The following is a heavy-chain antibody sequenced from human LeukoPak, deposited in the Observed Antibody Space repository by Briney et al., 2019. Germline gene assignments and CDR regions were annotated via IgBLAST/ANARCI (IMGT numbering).Heavy chain of an antibody. CDR2: ISGSGGST. J-gene: IGHJ4*02. V-gene: IGHV3-23*01. D-gene: IGHD2-2*01. Sequence: GGSLRLSCAASGFTFSSYGMTWVRQAPGKGLEWVSAISGSGGSTYYADSVKGRFTISRDNSKNTLYLQMNSLRAEDTAVYYCAKGPGRYCSSTSCYFDYWGQGTLVTVSS. CDR1: GFTFSSYG. CDR3: AKGPGRYCSSTSCYFDY.